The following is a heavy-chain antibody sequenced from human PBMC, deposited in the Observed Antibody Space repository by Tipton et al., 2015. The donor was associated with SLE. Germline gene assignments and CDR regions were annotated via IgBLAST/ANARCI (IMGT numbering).Heavy chain of an antibody. D-gene: IGHD2-21*02. CDR3: ARQLGWGDPFASDY. V-gene: IGHV4-38-2*01. CDR2: IHQSGNT. Sequence: TLSLTCAVSSYSISSGYYWGWIRQPPGKGLEWVGSIHQSGNTYFNPSLKSRVTMSMDTSKNHVSLKLGSVTAADTAIYYCARQLGWGDPFASDYWGQGTLVTVSS. J-gene: IGHJ4*02. CDR1: SYSISSGYY.